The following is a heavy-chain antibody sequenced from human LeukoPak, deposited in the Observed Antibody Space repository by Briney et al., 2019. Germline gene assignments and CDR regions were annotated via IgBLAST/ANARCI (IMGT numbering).Heavy chain of an antibody. CDR3: ARHQGAGEYPFDF. V-gene: IGHV1-46*01. D-gene: IGHD3-16*01. CDR1: VYTFTSYY. J-gene: IGHJ4*02. CDR2: INPSDGST. Sequence: ASVKVSCKASVYTFTSYYMHWVRQAPGQGLEWIGIINPSDGSTTSAQRFQGRVTMTRDTSTSTVYMELSSLRPDDTAVYYCARHQGAGEYPFDFWGQGTLVTVAS.